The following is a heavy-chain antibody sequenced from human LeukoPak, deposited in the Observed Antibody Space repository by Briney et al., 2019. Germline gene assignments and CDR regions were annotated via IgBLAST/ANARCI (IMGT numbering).Heavy chain of an antibody. D-gene: IGHD6-19*01. V-gene: IGHV6-1*01. CDR3: ARRGIAVAGAFDY. CDR2: TYYRSKWYN. J-gene: IGHJ4*02. CDR1: GDSVSSNSAA. Sequence: SQTLSLTCAISGDSVSSNSAAWNWISQSPSRGLEWLGRTYYRSKWYNDYAVSVKSRITINPDTSKNQFSLQLNSVTPEDTAVYYCARRGIAVAGAFDYWGQGTLVTVSS.